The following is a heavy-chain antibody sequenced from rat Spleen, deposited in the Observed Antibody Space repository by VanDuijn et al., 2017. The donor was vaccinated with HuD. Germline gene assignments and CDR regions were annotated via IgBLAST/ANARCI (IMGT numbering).Heavy chain of an antibody. CDR1: GYSITSSY. CDR2: ISYSGSS. D-gene: IGHD1-8*01. V-gene: IGHV3-1*01. Sequence: EVQLQESGPGLVKPAQSLSLTCSVTGYSITSSYRWNWIRKFPGNKLEWVGYISYSGSSGYNPSLKSRISITRDTSKNQFFLQLNSVTTEDTATYYCAREGATVDYWGQGVMVTVSS. J-gene: IGHJ2*01. CDR3: AREGATVDY.